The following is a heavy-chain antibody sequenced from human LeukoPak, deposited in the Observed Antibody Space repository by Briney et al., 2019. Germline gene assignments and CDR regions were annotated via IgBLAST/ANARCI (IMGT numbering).Heavy chain of an antibody. CDR1: GGSISTSNYY. CDR2: IFYSGST. Sequence: PSETLSLTCTVSGGSISTSNYYWGWIRQPPGKGLEWIGNIFYSGSTYYSPSLKSRVTISVDTSKNQFSLKLSSVTAADTAVYYCARGGPRRNYGSGSYTRGRYYYYYMDVWGKGTTVTVSS. D-gene: IGHD3-10*01. CDR3: ARGGPRRNYGSGSYTRGRYYYYYMDV. V-gene: IGHV4-39*07. J-gene: IGHJ6*03.